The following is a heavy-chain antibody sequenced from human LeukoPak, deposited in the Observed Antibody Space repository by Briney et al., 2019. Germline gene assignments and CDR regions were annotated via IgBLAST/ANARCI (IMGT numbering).Heavy chain of an antibody. V-gene: IGHV1-18*01. CDR2: IGADSGDTHGDT. J-gene: IGHJ2*01. CDR1: GYRLRNHG. CDR3: AGGSSPYNWYFDL. Sequence: GASVKVSCKASGYRLRNHGISWVRQAPGQGLEWMGWIGADSGDTHGDTHYAEKLQGRVTMTTDTSTDTAYMDLRSLTSDDTAVYYCAGGSSPYNWYFDLWGHGTLATVSS. D-gene: IGHD4-11*01.